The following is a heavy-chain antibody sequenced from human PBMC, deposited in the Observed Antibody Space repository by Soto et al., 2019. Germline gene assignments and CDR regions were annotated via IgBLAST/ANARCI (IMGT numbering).Heavy chain of an antibody. J-gene: IGHJ6*02. CDR3: AREELWFGGYYYYYGMDV. CDR1: GGSISYYY. D-gene: IGHD3-10*01. Sequence: PSETLSLTCTVSGGSISYYYWSWIRQPPGKGLEWIGSIYYSGSTYYNPSLKSRVTISVDTSKNQFSLKLSSVTAADTAVYYCAREELWFGGYYYYYGMDVWGQGTTVTVSS. CDR2: IYYSGST. V-gene: IGHV4-59*05.